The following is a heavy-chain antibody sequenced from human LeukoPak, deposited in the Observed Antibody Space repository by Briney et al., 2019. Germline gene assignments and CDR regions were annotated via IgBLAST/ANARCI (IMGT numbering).Heavy chain of an antibody. CDR1: GFTFSSHG. D-gene: IGHD7-27*01. Sequence: GGSLRLSCAPPGFTFSSHGMHWVRQAPGKGLEWVAVIWYDGSNKYYADSVKGRFTISRDNSKNTLYVEMNSLRAEDTAVYYCVRWGPDKAMDVWDKGTTVAVSS. V-gene: IGHV3-33*01. CDR2: IWYDGSNK. J-gene: IGHJ6*03. CDR3: VRWGPDKAMDV.